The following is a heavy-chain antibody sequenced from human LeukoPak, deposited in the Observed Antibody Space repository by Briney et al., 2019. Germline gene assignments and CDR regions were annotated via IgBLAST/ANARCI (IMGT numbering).Heavy chain of an antibody. CDR2: INPKSGGT. CDR1: GYTFTYYY. V-gene: IGHV1-2*02. CDR3: SRGPHLFLTNYFIAY. J-gene: IGHJ4*02. D-gene: IGHD3-9*01. Sequence: ASVKVSCKASGYTFTYYYMHWVRQAPGQGLEWMGWINPKSGGTNYVQKFQGRVTMTRDTSISTAYMELNRLRSDDTAMYYCSRGPHLFLTNYFIAYWGQGTLVTVSS.